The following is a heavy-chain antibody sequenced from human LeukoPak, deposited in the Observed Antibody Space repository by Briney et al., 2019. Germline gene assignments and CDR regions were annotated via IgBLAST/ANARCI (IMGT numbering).Heavy chain of an antibody. V-gene: IGHV4-59*12. CDR2: IYYSGST. D-gene: IGHD4-11*01. CDR3: AIGRHWGVTTTYYGMDV. J-gene: IGHJ6*02. Sequence: SETLSLTCTVSGGSISSYYWSWIRQPPGKGLEWVGYIYYSGSTNYNPSLKSRVTLSVDTYKNQFSLNLRSVTAADTAVYYCAIGRHWGVTTTYYGMDVWGQGTTVTVSS. CDR1: GGSISSYY.